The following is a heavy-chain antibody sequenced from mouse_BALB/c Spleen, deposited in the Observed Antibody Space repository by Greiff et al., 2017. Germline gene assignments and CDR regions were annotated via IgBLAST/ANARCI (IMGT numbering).Heavy chain of an antibody. D-gene: IGHD1-1*01. CDR3: AREGYYGSTPYFDY. J-gene: IGHJ2*01. CDR2: IYPGGGYT. Sequence: QVQLQQSGAELVRPGTSVKISCKASGYTFTNYWLGWVKQRPGHGLEWIGDIYPGGGYTNYNEKFKGKATLTADTSSSTAYMQLSSLTSEDSAVYFCAREGYYGSTPYFDYWGQGTTLTVSS. V-gene: IGHV1-63*02. CDR1: GYTFTNYW.